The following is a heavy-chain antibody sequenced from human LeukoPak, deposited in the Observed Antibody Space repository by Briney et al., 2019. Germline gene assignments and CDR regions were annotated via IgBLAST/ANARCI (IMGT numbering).Heavy chain of an antibody. CDR2: ISWNSGSI. CDR1: GFTFDDYA. D-gene: IGHD1-26*01. V-gene: IGHV3-9*03. CDR3: AKDGSDSGSYQGYYFDY. J-gene: IGHJ4*02. Sequence: GGSLRLSCGASGFTFDDYAMHWVRKAPGKGLEWVSGISWNSGSIGYADSVKGRFTISRDNAKNSLYLQMNSLRAEDMALYYCAKDGSDSGSYQGYYFDYWGQGTLVTVSS.